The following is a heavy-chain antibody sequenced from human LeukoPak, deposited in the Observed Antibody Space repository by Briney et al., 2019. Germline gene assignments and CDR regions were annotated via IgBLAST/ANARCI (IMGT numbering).Heavy chain of an antibody. CDR1: GYSISSGYY. V-gene: IGHV4-38-2*02. CDR3: ARPARVAVAVTVFDY. D-gene: IGHD6-19*01. J-gene: IGHJ4*02. CDR2: IYHSGST. Sequence: PSETLSLTCTVSGYSISSGYYWGWIRQPPGKGLEWIGSIYHSGSTYYNPSLKSRVTISVDTSNNQFSLKLSSVTAADTAVYYCARPARVAVAVTVFDYWGQGTLVTVSS.